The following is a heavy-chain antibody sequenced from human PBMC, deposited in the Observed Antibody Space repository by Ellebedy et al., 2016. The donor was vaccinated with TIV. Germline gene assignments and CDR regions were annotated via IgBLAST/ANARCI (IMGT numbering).Heavy chain of an antibody. CDR2: IYHSGST. V-gene: IGHV4-38-2*02. Sequence: SETLSLTCTVSGYSISSGYYWGWIRQPPGKGLEWIGSIYHSGSTHYNPSLKSRVRTSLDTSKNQFSLKLSSVTAADTAVYYCARGPDLYNFDAFDIWGQGTMVTVSS. CDR1: GYSISSGYY. CDR3: ARGPDLYNFDAFDI. J-gene: IGHJ3*02. D-gene: IGHD1-20*01.